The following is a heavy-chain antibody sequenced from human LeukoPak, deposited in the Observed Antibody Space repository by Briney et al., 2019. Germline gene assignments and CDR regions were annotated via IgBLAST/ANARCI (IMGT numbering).Heavy chain of an antibody. J-gene: IGHJ5*02. CDR2: ITTTSTTI. CDR3: ARRTFGELSSWFDP. D-gene: IGHD3-10*01. Sequence: GGSLRLSCAASGFTLSAYNMNWVRQAPGKGLEWVSYITTTSTTISYPDSVKGRFTISRDNAKNSLYLQMNSLRAEDTAVYYCARRTFGELSSWFDPWGQGTLVTVSS. CDR1: GFTLSAYN. V-gene: IGHV3-48*04.